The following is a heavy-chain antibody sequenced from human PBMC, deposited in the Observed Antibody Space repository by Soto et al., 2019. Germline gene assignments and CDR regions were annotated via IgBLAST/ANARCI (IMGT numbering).Heavy chain of an antibody. V-gene: IGHV3-73*02. CDR1: GFTFSGSA. CDR2: IRSKANSYAT. CDR3: ARGVCDFWSGHPKSLDY. D-gene: IGHD3-3*01. J-gene: IGHJ4*02. Sequence: EVQLVESGGGLVQPGGSLKLSCAASGFTFSGSAMYWVRQASGKGLEWVGRIRSKANSYATAYAVSVKGRFTISRDDSRNTAYLQMNSLKTEDTAVYYCARGVCDFWSGHPKSLDYWGQGTVVTVSS.